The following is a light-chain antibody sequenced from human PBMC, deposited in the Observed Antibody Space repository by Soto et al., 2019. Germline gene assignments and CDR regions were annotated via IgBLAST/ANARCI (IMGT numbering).Light chain of an antibody. Sequence: QSVLTQPPSVSGAPGQRVTISCTGSNSNIGTTSDVYWYQHLPGSAPKLLIFGNNNRPSGVPDRFSGSRSGTSASLAITGLQAEDEADYYCQSYDTSLSGSVFGGGTKVTV. J-gene: IGLJ3*02. CDR2: GNN. V-gene: IGLV1-40*01. CDR3: QSYDTSLSGSV. CDR1: NSNIGTTSD.